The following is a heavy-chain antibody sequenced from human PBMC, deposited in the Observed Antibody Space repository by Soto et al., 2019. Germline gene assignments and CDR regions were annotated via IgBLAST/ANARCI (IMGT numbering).Heavy chain of an antibody. Sequence: PGGSLRLSCAASGFTFGSFAMNWVRQAPGKGLEWLSYISTSSATQYFAESVKGRFTVSRDNAKNSLYLQMNSLRDEDTAVYYCARDSMAKIYQFDYWGQGALVTVSS. J-gene: IGHJ4*02. CDR3: ARDSMAKIYQFDY. CDR2: ISTSSATQ. CDR1: GFTFGSFA. D-gene: IGHD5-12*01. V-gene: IGHV3-48*02.